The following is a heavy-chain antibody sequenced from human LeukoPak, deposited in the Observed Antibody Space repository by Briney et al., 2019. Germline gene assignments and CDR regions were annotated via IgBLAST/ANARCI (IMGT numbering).Heavy chain of an antibody. J-gene: IGHJ4*02. D-gene: IGHD6-19*01. Sequence: ASVKVSCKASGYTFTSYYMHWVRQAPGQGLEWMGIINPSGGSTSYAQKFQGRVTMTRDMSTSTVYMELSSLRSEDTAVYYCAKRGIIIAVAGYFDYWGQGTLVTVSS. V-gene: IGHV1-46*01. CDR1: GYTFTSYY. CDR2: INPSGGST. CDR3: AKRGIIIAVAGYFDY.